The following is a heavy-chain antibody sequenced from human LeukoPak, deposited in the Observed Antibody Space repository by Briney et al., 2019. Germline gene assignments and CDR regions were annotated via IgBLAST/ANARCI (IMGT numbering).Heavy chain of an antibody. V-gene: IGHV5-51*01. CDR2: IYPGDSDT. D-gene: IGHD5-12*01. J-gene: IGHJ4*02. Sequence: GESLKISCKGSGYIFTSYWIGWVRQLPGKGQEWMGIIYPGDSDTSYSPSFQSQVTISADKTSSTAYLQWSRLHASDTAMYYCARGGSGYSGYDEYYWGQGTLVTVS. CDR1: GYIFTSYW. CDR3: ARGGSGYSGYDEYY.